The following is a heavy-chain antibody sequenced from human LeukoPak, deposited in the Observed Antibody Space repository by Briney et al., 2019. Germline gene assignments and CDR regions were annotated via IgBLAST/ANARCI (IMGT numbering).Heavy chain of an antibody. D-gene: IGHD2-8*02. V-gene: IGHV4-59*01. CDR3: ARFGSRRLVRGYYYYMDV. CDR1: GGSMNTYY. CDR2: IHYSGST. Sequence: SETLSLTCTVSGGSMNTYYWTWIRQPPGKGLEWIGHIHYSGSTDYNPSLKSGVALSIDTSKNQFSLRLSSVTAADTAVYYCARFGSRRLVRGYYYYMDVWGKGTTVTVSS. J-gene: IGHJ6*03.